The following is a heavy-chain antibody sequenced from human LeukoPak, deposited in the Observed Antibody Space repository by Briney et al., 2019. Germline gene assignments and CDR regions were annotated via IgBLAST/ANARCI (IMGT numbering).Heavy chain of an antibody. CDR3: ATGGHSYGYWNGFDP. CDR2: ISYSEST. J-gene: IGHJ5*02. V-gene: IGHV4-59*01. Sequence: SETLSLTCTVSGDSISSYSWTWIRQSPGKGLEWIGNISYSESTNYNPSLKSRVTISIDTSKNQFSLKLSSVTAADTAVYYCATGGHSYGYWNGFDPWGQGTLVTVSS. D-gene: IGHD5-18*01. CDR1: GDSISSYS.